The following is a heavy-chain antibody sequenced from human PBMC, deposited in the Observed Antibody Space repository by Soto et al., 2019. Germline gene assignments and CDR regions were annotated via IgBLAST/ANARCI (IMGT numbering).Heavy chain of an antibody. J-gene: IGHJ4*02. CDR2: ITANSDYT. V-gene: IGHV3-21*01. CDR3: TRGDGYTHPSDF. D-gene: IGHD5-12*01. CDR1: GLHFSTYR. Sequence: KAGGSLRLSCAASGLHFSTYRMSWVRRAPGKGLEWVSSITANSDYTYHADSLKGRFTISRDDARSSLYLQMNNLSVDDTALYFCTRGDGYTHPSDFWGQGTQVTVSS.